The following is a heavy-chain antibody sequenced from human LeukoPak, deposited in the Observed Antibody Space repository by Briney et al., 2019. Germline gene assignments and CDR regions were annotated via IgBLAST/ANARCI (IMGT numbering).Heavy chain of an antibody. J-gene: IGHJ3*02. CDR1: GGSISSSSYY. CDR3: ARASDSGSYINDAFDI. CDR2: IYYSGST. V-gene: IGHV4-39*07. Sequence: SETLSLTCTVSGGSISSSSYYWGWIRQPPGKGLEWIGSIYYSGSTYYNPSLKSRVTISVDTSKNQFSLKLSSVTAADTAVYYCARASDSGSYINDAFDIWGQGTMVTVPS. D-gene: IGHD1-26*01.